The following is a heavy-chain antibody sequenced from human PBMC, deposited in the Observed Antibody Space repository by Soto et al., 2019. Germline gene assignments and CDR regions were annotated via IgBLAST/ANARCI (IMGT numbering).Heavy chain of an antibody. CDR3: ARDPGLAMIVRRGFDI. J-gene: IGHJ3*02. Sequence: GGSLRLSCAASGFTFRSYAMHWVRQAPGKGLEWVAVISGDGSHQYYADSVGGRFTISRDNSKNTLYLQMNSLSTEDTAVYSCARDPGLAMIVRRGFDIWGQGTMVTVSS. D-gene: IGHD3-22*01. V-gene: IGHV3-30-3*01. CDR2: ISGDGSHQ. CDR1: GFTFRSYA.